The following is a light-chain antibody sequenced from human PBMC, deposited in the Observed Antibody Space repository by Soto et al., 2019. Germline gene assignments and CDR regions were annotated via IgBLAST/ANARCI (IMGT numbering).Light chain of an antibody. J-gene: IGKJ5*01. CDR2: HAS. Sequence: DIQMTQSPSSLSASVGDRVTITCRASQSISSYLNWYQQKPGTAPKVLIYHASNLQSGVPSRFSGSGSGTDFTLTISSLQPEDFATYYCQQLNSYPITFGQGTRLEIK. CDR1: QSISSY. V-gene: IGKV1-39*01. CDR3: QQLNSYPIT.